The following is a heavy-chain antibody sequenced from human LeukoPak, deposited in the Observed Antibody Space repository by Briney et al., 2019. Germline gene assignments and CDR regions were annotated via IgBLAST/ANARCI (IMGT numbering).Heavy chain of an antibody. CDR3: AKASSGWSAPFDY. J-gene: IGHJ4*02. V-gene: IGHV3-23*01. D-gene: IGHD6-19*01. CDR2: ISGSGGST. Sequence: GGSLGLSCAASGFTFSNYAMSWVRQVPGKGLEWVSAISGSGGSTYYADSVKGRFTISRDNFKNTLSLQMNSLRAEDTAVYYCAKASSGWSAPFDYWGQGTLVTVSS. CDR1: GFTFSNYA.